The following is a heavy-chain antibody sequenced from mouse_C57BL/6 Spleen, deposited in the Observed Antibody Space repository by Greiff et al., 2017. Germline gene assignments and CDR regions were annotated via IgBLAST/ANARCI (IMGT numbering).Heavy chain of an antibody. J-gene: IGHJ3*01. CDR1: GFNINDYY. Sequence: VQLQQSGAELVRPGASVKLSCTASGFNINDYYMHWVKQRPEQGLEWIGRIDPEDGDTEYAPKFQGKATMTADTSSNTAYLQLSSLTSEDTAVYYCTIYYGNSWFAYWGQGTLVTVSA. D-gene: IGHD2-1*01. V-gene: IGHV14-1*01. CDR3: TIYYGNSWFAY. CDR2: IDPEDGDT.